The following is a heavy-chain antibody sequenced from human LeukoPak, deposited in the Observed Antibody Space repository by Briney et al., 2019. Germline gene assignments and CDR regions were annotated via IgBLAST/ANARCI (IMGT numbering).Heavy chain of an antibody. J-gene: IGHJ4*02. V-gene: IGHV3-30-3*01. CDR3: ARASLEWSYYFDY. CDR1: GFTFSSYA. D-gene: IGHD3-3*01. CDR2: ISYDGSNK. Sequence: PGGSLRLSCAASGFTFSSYAMHWGRQAPGKGLEWVAVISYDGSNKYYADSVKGRFTISRDNSKNTLYLQMNSLRAEDTAVYYCARASLEWSYYFDYWGQGTLVTVSS.